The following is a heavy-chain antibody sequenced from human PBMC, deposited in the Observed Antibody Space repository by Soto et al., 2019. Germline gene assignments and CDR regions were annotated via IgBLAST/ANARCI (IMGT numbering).Heavy chain of an antibody. V-gene: IGHV3-20*01. CDR3: ARDLWFGDLDSPADY. J-gene: IGHJ4*02. CDR1: GFTFYDYG. D-gene: IGHD3-10*01. CDR2: INWNGGST. Sequence: GGSLRTSCAASGFTFYDYGMSRVRQTPGKGREWVSGINWNGGSTGYADSVKGRFTISRDNAKNSLYLQMNSLRAEDTALYHCARDLWFGDLDSPADYWGQGTLVTVSS.